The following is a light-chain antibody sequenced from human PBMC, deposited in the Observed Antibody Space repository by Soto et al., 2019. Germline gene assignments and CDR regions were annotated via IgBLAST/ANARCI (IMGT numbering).Light chain of an antibody. CDR3: SSYATSRDVL. Sequence: QSVLTQPASVSGSPGQSITISCTGTGSDIGNYNYVSWYQQHPGKAPKTIIYEVSHRPSGISGRFSGSKSGNTASLTISGLQADDEADYYCSSYATSRDVLFGGGTKLTVL. CDR1: GSDIGNYNY. CDR2: EVS. J-gene: IGLJ2*01. V-gene: IGLV2-14*01.